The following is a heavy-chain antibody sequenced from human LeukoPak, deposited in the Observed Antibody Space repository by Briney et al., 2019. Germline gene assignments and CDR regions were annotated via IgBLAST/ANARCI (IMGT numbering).Heavy chain of an antibody. J-gene: IGHJ4*02. CDR1: GGSITSSSYY. Sequence: SETLSLTCSVSGGSITSSSYYWGWVRQSPEKGLEWIGSIYYTGGTHYSPSLKSRVTMSVDTSKNQFSMKLSSVTAADTATYYCARETRLTGFFGGLGFNYWGQGTLVTVSS. CDR3: ARETRLTGFFGGLGFNY. D-gene: IGHD3-16*01. V-gene: IGHV4-39*07. CDR2: IYYTGGT.